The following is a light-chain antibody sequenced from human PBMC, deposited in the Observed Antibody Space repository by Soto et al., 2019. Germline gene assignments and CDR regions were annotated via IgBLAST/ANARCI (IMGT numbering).Light chain of an antibody. CDR1: QRVSSSY. J-gene: IGKJ1*01. CDR2: SAS. V-gene: IGKV3-20*01. CDR3: QQFGRSPWT. Sequence: EIVLTQSPGTLSLSPGERATLSCRASQRVSSSYVAWYQQKPGQAPRLLIYSASNRAAGVPDRFSGSGSGADFSLTIIRLEPEDFTVYYCQQFGRSPWTFGQGTKVDFK.